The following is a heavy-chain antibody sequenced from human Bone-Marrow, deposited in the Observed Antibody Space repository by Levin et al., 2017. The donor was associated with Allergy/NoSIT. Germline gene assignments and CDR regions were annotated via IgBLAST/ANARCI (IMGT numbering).Heavy chain of an antibody. CDR3: ARGPYCSTTSCYDFFDQ. Sequence: GESLKISCAASGFTFSSYWMTWIRQAPGKGLEWVGNIKQDETEKYYVDSVKGRFTVSRDNAKNSVFLQMNSLRAEDTAVYYCARGPYCSTTSCYDFFDQWGQGTLVTVSS. CDR1: GFTFSSYW. J-gene: IGHJ4*02. CDR2: IKQDETEK. D-gene: IGHD2-2*01. V-gene: IGHV3-7*01.